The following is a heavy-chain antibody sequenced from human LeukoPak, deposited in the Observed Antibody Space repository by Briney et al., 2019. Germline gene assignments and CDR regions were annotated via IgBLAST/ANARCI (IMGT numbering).Heavy chain of an antibody. CDR2: IYYSGST. CDR3: ARGSGWLPDY. D-gene: IGHD6-19*01. J-gene: IGHJ4*02. CDR1: GGSINSYY. V-gene: IGHV4-59*01. Sequence: SETLSLTCTVSGGSINSYYWGWIRQPPGKGLEWIGYIYYSGSTNYNPSLRSRLTISVDTSKNQFPLKLTSVTAADTAVYYCARGSGWLPDYWGQGTLVSVSS.